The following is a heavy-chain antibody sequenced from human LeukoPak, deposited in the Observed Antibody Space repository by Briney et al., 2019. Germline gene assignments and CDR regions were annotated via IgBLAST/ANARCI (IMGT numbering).Heavy chain of an antibody. J-gene: IGHJ6*02. D-gene: IGHD3-3*01. CDR1: GGSISSGGYY. V-gene: IGHV4-39*07. CDR2: INHSGST. CDR3: ARGIGYDFWSGSPAYYYYGMDV. Sequence: SETLSLTCTVSGGSISSGGYYWSWIRQPPGKGLEWIGEINHSGSTNYNPSLKSRVTISVDTSKNQFSLKLSSVTAADTAVYYCARGIGYDFWSGSPAYYYYGMDVWGQGTTVTVSS.